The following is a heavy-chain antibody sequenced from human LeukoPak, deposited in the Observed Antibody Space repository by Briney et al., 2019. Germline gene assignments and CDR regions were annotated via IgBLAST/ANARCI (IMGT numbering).Heavy chain of an antibody. CDR1: GGSFSGYY. D-gene: IGHD6-13*01. CDR2: NNHSGST. CDR3: ASIAAAWKDFDY. Sequence: SETLSLTCAVYGGSFSGYYWSWIRQPPGKGLEWIGENNHSGSTNYHPSLKSRVTISVDTSKNQFSLKLSSVTAADTAVYYCASIAAAWKDFDYWGQGTLVTVSS. J-gene: IGHJ4*02. V-gene: IGHV4-34*01.